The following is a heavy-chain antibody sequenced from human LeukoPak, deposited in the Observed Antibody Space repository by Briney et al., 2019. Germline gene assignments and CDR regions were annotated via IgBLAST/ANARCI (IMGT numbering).Heavy chain of an antibody. Sequence: PGGSLRLSCAASGFTFSSYSMTWVRQAPGKGLEWVSSISSSSYIYYANSVKGRFSISRDNATNSLFLQMKNLIDEDTALYYCARQEARWNDHNYVFDIWGQGTMVTVSS. CDR3: ARQEARWNDHNYVFDI. V-gene: IGHV3-21*01. D-gene: IGHD1-1*01. CDR1: GFTFSSYS. J-gene: IGHJ3*02. CDR2: ISSSSYI.